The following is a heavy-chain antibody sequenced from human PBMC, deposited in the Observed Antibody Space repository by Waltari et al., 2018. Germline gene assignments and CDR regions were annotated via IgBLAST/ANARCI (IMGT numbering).Heavy chain of an antibody. CDR1: GVSINSNRHY. Sequence: QLQLQESGPRLVRPSETLSLICRVSGVSINSNRHYGAWIRQSPGQGLEWIGTVSYSGTTYISPSLKSRVSVSRDTSKNQVSLILGSVTAADMAVYYCATYIGASVGTAAFDVWGQGTMVTVSS. V-gene: IGHV4-39*01. D-gene: IGHD5-12*01. CDR3: ATYIGASVGTAAFDV. J-gene: IGHJ3*01. CDR2: VSYSGTT.